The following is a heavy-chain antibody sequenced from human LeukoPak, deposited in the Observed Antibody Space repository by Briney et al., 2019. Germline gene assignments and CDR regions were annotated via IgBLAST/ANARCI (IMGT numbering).Heavy chain of an antibody. CDR2: ISGSGCST. V-gene: IGHV3-23*01. CDR3: AKDCLRRKAAAGTDYFDY. Sequence: GGSLRLSCAASGFTFSSYAMSWVRQAPGKGLEWVSAISGSGCSTYYADSVKGRFTISRDNSKKTLYLQMNSLRAEDTAVYYCAKDCLRRKAAAGTDYFDYWGQETLVTVSS. J-gene: IGHJ4*02. D-gene: IGHD6-13*01. CDR1: GFTFSSYA.